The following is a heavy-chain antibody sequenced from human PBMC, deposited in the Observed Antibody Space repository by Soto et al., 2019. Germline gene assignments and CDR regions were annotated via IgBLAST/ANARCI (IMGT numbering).Heavy chain of an antibody. CDR1: GGSISSYY. D-gene: IGHD3-9*01. CDR3: ARGYFDWLFNYCDGMDV. CDR2: IYYSGST. V-gene: IGHV4-59*01. J-gene: IGHJ6*01. Sequence: LSLTCTVSGGSISSYYWSWIRQPPGKGLEWIGYIYYSGSTNYNPSLKSRVTISVDTSKNQFSLKLSSVTAADTAVYYCARGYFDWLFNYCDGMDVWGQRTTVTVSS.